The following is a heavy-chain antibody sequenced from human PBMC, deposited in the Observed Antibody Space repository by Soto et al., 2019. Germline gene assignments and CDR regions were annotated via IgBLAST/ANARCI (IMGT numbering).Heavy chain of an antibody. J-gene: IGHJ3*02. D-gene: IGHD3-10*01. Sequence: SETLSLTCTVSGGSISSYYWSWVRQPPGKGPEWIGYIYYSGSTNYNPSLKSRVTISVDTSKNQFSLKLSSVTAADTAVYYCARVWGGAFDIWGQGTMVTVSS. CDR2: IYYSGST. CDR1: GGSISSYY. V-gene: IGHV4-59*01. CDR3: ARVWGGAFDI.